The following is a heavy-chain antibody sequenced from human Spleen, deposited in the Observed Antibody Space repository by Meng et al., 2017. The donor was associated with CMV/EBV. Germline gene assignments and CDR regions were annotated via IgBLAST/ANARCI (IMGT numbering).Heavy chain of an antibody. V-gene: IGHV1-2*02. J-gene: IGHJ4*02. Sequence: KTSVFTFTDYYLPWLRQAPGQGIEWMGWVNPHSGGTNYAQRFQGRLTVARDAPINTAYMELNKLTYEDAAFYFCARSTRGYDPDFDHWGQGTLVTVSS. CDR1: VFTFTDYY. CDR3: ARSTRGYDPDFDH. CDR2: VNPHSGGT. D-gene: IGHD5-12*01.